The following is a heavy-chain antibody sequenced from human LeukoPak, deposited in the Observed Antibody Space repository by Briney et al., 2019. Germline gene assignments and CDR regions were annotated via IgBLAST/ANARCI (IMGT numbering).Heavy chain of an antibody. Sequence: GASVKVSCKASGYTFTRYDINWVRQATGQGLEWMGGFDPEDGETIYAQKFQGRVTMTEDTSTDTAYMELSSLRSEDTAVYYCATFGIAAAGTFDYWGQGTLVTVSS. CDR3: ATFGIAAAGTFDY. J-gene: IGHJ4*02. V-gene: IGHV1-24*01. D-gene: IGHD6-13*01. CDR2: FDPEDGET. CDR1: GYTFTRYD.